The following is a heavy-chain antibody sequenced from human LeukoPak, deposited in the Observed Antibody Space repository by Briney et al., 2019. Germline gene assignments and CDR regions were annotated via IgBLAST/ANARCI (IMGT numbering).Heavy chain of an antibody. CDR3: AREATVTYYFDY. V-gene: IGHV4-34*09. D-gene: IGHD4-17*01. J-gene: IGHJ4*02. CDR1: GGSFSGYY. Sequence: SETLSLTCAAYGGSFSGYYWSWIRQPPGKGLGWTGEINHSGSTYYNPSLRSRVTISVDTSKNLFSLELNSVTAADTAVYYCAREATVTYYFDYWGQGTLVTVSS. CDR2: INHSGST.